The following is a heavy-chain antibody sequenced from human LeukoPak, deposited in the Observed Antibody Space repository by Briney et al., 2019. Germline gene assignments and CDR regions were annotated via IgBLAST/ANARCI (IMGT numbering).Heavy chain of an antibody. CDR1: GGSFSGYY. CDR3: ARELVARGYYYYMDV. J-gene: IGHJ6*03. Sequence: SETLSLTCAVYGGSFSGYYWSWIRQPPGKGLEWIGEINHSGSTNYNPSLKSRVTVSVDTSKNQFSLKLSSVTAADTAVYYCARELVARGYYYYMDVWGKGTTVTVSS. V-gene: IGHV4-34*01. CDR2: INHSGST. D-gene: IGHD3-10*01.